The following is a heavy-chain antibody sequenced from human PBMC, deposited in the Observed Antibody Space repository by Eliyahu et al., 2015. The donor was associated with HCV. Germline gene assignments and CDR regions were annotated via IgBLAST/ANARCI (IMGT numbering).Heavy chain of an antibody. V-gene: IGHV4-4*02. J-gene: IGHJ5*02. Sequence: QVQLQESGPGLVKPSETLSLTCAVSGVPLNPXHWWXWVRXPPGKGLGWIGGIYRXGTANPXPSLXSRLTISVDMSKNHFSLRLTSVTAADTAVYYCARDRSDLWSGRNINWFDPWGQGTLVTVSS. D-gene: IGHD3-3*01. CDR3: ARDRSDLWSGRNINWFDP. CDR2: IYRXGTA. CDR1: GVPLNPXHW.